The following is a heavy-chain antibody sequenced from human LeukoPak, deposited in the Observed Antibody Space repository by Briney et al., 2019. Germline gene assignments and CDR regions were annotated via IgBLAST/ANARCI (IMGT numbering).Heavy chain of an antibody. CDR1: GGSFNNYA. V-gene: IGHV1-69*04. CDR3: ARTLDYYYYMDV. Sequence: SVKVSCKASGGSFNNYAISWVRQAPGQGLEWMGRIIPIFGIANSAQKFQGRVTITADKSTNTAYMELSSLRSEDTAVYYCARTLDYYYYMDVWGKGTTVTVSS. CDR2: IIPIFGIA. J-gene: IGHJ6*03.